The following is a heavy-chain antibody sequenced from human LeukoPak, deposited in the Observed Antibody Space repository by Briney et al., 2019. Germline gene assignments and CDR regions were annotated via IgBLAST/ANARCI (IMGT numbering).Heavy chain of an antibody. D-gene: IGHD6-13*01. CDR2: ISNYNGNT. CDR3: ARDLPYSSSWESIDY. CDR1: GYTFTSYG. V-gene: IGHV1-18*01. J-gene: IGHJ4*02. Sequence: GASVKVSCKASGYTFTSYGIIWVRQAPGQGLEGMGWISNYNGNTNYAQKIQGRVTMTTDTSTSTAYMELRSLRSDDTAVYYCARDLPYSSSWESIDYWGQGTLVTVSS.